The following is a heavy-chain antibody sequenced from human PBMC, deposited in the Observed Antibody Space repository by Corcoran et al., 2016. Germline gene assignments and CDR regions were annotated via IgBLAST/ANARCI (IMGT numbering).Heavy chain of an antibody. CDR2: INSDGSST. D-gene: IGHD5-18*01. V-gene: IGHV3-74*01. Sequence: EVQLVESGGGLVQPGGSLRLSCAASGFTFSSCWMHWVRQAPGKGLVWVSQINSDGSSTPYAASVKGRFTISRDNAKNTLYLQMNSLRAEETAIYYCARGGPGTATDYWGQGTLVTVSS. CDR3: ARGGPGTATDY. CDR1: GFTFSSCW. J-gene: IGHJ4*02.